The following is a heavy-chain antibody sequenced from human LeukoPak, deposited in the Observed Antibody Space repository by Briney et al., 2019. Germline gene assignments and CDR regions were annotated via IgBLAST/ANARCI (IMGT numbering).Heavy chain of an antibody. CDR1: GYSISRAYY. Sequence: SETLALTRTVSGYSISRAYYWGWIRQPPGKGLEWSGSVYHSGSTYYNPSLKSRVPISVATSKTQLYLKLTSVTAADTAVYYCARAQVVPAALSFYFDSRGQGTQVTVSS. CDR2: VYHSGST. CDR3: ARAQVVPAALSFYFDS. D-gene: IGHD2-2*01. V-gene: IGHV4-38-2*02. J-gene: IGHJ4*02.